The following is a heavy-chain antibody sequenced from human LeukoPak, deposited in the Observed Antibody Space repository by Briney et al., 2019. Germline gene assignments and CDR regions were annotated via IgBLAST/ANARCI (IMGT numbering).Heavy chain of an antibody. Sequence: PGGTLRLSCAASGFTFSSYGMSWVRQAPGKGLEWVSYISSSGSTIYYADSVKGRFTISRDNAKNSLYLQMNSLRAEDTAVYYCARDGDRLRGRRSDYWGQGTLVTVSS. CDR3: ARDGDRLRGRRSDY. J-gene: IGHJ4*02. V-gene: IGHV3-48*04. CDR1: GFTFSSYG. CDR2: ISSSGSTI. D-gene: IGHD4-17*01.